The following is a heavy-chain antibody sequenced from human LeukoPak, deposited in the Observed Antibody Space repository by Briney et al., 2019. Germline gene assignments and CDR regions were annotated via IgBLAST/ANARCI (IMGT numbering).Heavy chain of an antibody. D-gene: IGHD1-26*01. CDR1: GFTFSSYG. J-gene: IGHJ2*01. Sequence: GGSLRLSCAASGFTFSSYGMSWVRQAPGKGLEWVSGISGSGGGTYNADSVKGRFTISRDNSKNTLYLQMNSLRAEDTAVYYCAKRVGAILGWYFDLWGRGTLVTVSS. V-gene: IGHV3-23*01. CDR3: AKRVGAILGWYFDL. CDR2: ISGSGGGT.